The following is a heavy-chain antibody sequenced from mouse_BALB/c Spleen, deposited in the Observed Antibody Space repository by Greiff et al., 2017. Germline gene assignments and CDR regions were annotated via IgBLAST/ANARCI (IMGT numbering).Heavy chain of an antibody. CDR3: ARFHYGSSYFDY. CDR2: ISYSGST. D-gene: IGHD1-1*01. V-gene: IGHV3-2*02. CDR1: GYSITSDYA. Sequence: EVQLQQSGPGLVKPSQSLSLTCTVTGYSITSDYAWNWIRQFPGNKLGWMGYISYSGSTSYNPSLKSRISITRDTSKHQFFLQLNSVTTEDTATYYCARFHYGSSYFDYWGQGTTLTVSS. J-gene: IGHJ2*01.